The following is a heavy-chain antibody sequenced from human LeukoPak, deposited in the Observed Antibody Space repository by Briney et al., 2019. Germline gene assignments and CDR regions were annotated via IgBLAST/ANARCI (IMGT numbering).Heavy chain of an antibody. CDR3: ARVLSGYSFNAFDI. J-gene: IGHJ3*02. Sequence: GGSLRLSCAASGFTVSSNYMSWVRQAPGKGLEWVANIKQDGSEKYYVDSVKGRFTISRDNAKNSLYLQMNSLRAEDTAVYYCARVLSGYSFNAFDIWGQGTVVTVSS. CDR2: IKQDGSEK. CDR1: GFTVSSNY. D-gene: IGHD5-18*01. V-gene: IGHV3-7*01.